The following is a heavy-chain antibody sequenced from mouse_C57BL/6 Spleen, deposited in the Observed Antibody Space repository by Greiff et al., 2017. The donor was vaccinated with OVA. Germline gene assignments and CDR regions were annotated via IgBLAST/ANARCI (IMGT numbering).Heavy chain of an antibody. J-gene: IGHJ2*01. Sequence: EVQLVESGGDLVKPGGSLKLSCAASGFTFSSYGMSWVRQTPDKRLEWVATISSGGSYTYYPDSVKGRFTISRDNAENTLYLQMSSLKSEDTAMYYCARHGDDGYPFDYWGQGTTLTVSS. D-gene: IGHD2-3*01. CDR2: ISSGGSYT. CDR1: GFTFSSYG. V-gene: IGHV5-6*01. CDR3: ARHGDDGYPFDY.